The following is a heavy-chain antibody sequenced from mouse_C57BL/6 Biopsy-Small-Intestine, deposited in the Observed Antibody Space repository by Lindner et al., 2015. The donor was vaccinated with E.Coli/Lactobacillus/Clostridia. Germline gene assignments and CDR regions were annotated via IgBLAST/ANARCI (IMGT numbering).Heavy chain of an antibody. CDR3: ARYSLTWGGGFDY. CDR2: IYPGDGDT. J-gene: IGHJ2*01. V-gene: IGHV1-80*01. Sequence: VQLQESGAELVKPGASVKISCKASGYAFSSYWMNWVKQRPGKGLEWIGQIYPGDGDTNYNGKFKGKATLTADKSSSTAYMQLSSLTSEDSAVYFCARYSLTWGGGFDYWGQGTTLTVSS. CDR1: GYAFSSYW.